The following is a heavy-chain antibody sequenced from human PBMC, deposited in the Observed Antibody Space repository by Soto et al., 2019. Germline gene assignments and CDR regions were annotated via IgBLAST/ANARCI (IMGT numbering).Heavy chain of an antibody. CDR2: ISSSSSYI. CDR1: GFTFSSYS. CDR3: ARDYYASGSMGGMDV. D-gene: IGHD3-10*01. J-gene: IGHJ6*02. Sequence: GGSLRLSCAASGFTFSSYSMNWVRQAPGKGLEWVSSISSSSSYIYHGDSVKGRFTVSRDNAKNSLYLQMNSLRAEDTAVYYCARDYYASGSMGGMDVWGQGTTVTVSS. V-gene: IGHV3-21*06.